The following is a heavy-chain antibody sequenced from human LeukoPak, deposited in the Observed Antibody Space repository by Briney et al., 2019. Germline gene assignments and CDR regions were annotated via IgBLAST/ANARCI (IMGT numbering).Heavy chain of an antibody. V-gene: IGHV1-69*13. D-gene: IGHD3-9*01. CDR1: GGTFSSYA. J-gene: IGHJ3*02. Sequence: GASVKVSCKASGGTFSSYAISWVRQAPGQGLEWMGGIIPIFGTANYAQKFQGRVTITADESTSTAYMELSSLRSEDTAVYYCARDLRDILTGYLAFDIWGQGTMVTVSS. CDR3: ARDLRDILTGYLAFDI. CDR2: IIPIFGTA.